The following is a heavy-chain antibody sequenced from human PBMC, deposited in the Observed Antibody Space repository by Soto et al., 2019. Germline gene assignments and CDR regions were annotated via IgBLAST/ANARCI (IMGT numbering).Heavy chain of an antibody. CDR1: GGTFSSYA. V-gene: IGHV1-69*13. D-gene: IGHD3-10*01. J-gene: IGHJ6*02. CDR2: IIPIFGTA. CDR3: ARDSSTEDYYGSGSYGMDV. Sequence: GASVKVSCKASGGTFSSYAISWVRQAPGQGLEWMGGIIPIFGTANYAQKFQGRVTITADESTSTAYMELSSLRSEDTAVYYCARDSSTEDYYGSGSYGMDVWGQGTTVTVSS.